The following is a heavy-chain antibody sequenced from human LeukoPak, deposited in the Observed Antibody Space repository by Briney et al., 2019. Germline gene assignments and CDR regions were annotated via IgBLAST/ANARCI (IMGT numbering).Heavy chain of an antibody. D-gene: IGHD3-22*01. Sequence: SETLSLTCTVSGGSISSSSYYWGWIRQPPGKGLEWIGSIYYSGSTYYNPSLKSRVTISVDTSKNQFSLKLSSVTAADTAVYYCAGGYEYYFDYWGQGTLVTVSS. V-gene: IGHV4-39*01. J-gene: IGHJ4*02. CDR1: GGSISSSSYY. CDR3: AGGYEYYFDY. CDR2: IYYSGST.